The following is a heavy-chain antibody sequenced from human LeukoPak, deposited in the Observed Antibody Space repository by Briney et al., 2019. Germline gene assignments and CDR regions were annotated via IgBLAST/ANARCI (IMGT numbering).Heavy chain of an antibody. V-gene: IGHV4-34*01. Sequence: KSSETLSLTCAVYGGSFSGYYWSWIRQPPGKELEWIGEINHSGSTNYNPSLKSRVTISVDTSKNQFSLKLSSVTAADTAVYYCARVSGDYVFDYWGQGTLVTVSS. CDR2: INHSGST. CDR1: GGSFSGYY. J-gene: IGHJ4*02. CDR3: ARVSGDYVFDY. D-gene: IGHD4-17*01.